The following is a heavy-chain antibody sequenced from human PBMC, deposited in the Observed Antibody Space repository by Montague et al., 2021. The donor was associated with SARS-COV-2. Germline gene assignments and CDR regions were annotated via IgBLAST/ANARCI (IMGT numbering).Heavy chain of an antibody. J-gene: IGHJ6*03. CDR1: GGSVSSSPYY. CDR2: ISYSGRT. CDR3: ASSYYYGSGTYVYNYYMDV. V-gene: IGHV4-39*01. D-gene: IGHD3-10*01. Sequence: SETLSLICTVSGGSVSSSPYYWGWIRQPPGRGLEWVGSISYSGRTYFSPSLKSRLTISVDSSENQFSLRLSSVTAADTAVYYCASSYYYGSGTYVYNYYMDVWGKGTTVTVSS.